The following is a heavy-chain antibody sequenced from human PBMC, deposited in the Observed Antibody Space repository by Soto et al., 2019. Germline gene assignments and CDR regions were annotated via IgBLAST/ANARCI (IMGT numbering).Heavy chain of an antibody. V-gene: IGHV4-4*02. D-gene: IGHD1-7*01. CDR3: ARQELELDWFDP. J-gene: IGHJ5*02. CDR1: GGSVTSRNW. Sequence: QVQLQESGPGLVQPAGTLSLTCPVSGGSVTSRNWWIWVRQPPGTGLAWIGAIHHSGTTDYNPSLKSRATISVDKSKNHCSLRLTSVTAADTALYYCARQELELDWFDPWGQGTLVSVSS. CDR2: IHHSGTT.